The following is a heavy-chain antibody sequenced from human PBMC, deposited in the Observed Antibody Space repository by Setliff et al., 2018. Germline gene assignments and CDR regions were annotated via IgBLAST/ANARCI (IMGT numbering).Heavy chain of an antibody. CDR2: ISPYNEKT. CDR3: VRGPGPSVVVAMPFDR. J-gene: IGHJ5*02. Sequence: VSCKTSGYNFITFGISWVRQAPGQGLEWMGWISPYNEKTNYAEKFQGRVTMTTDTPTTTVYMEVASLRSDDTAVYYCVRGPGPSVVVAMPFDRWGQGTLVTVSS. V-gene: IGHV1-18*01. D-gene: IGHD5-12*01. CDR1: GYNFITFG.